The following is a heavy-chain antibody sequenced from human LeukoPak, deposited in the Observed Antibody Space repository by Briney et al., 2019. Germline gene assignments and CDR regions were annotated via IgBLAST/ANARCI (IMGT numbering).Heavy chain of an antibody. CDR2: IYHSGST. V-gene: IGHV4-38-2*02. CDR1: GYSISSGHY. D-gene: IGHD2-15*01. Sequence: PSETLSLTCTVSGYSISSGHYWGWIRQPPGKGLEWIGSIYHSGSTYYNPSLKSRVTISVDTSKNQFSLKLSSVTAADTAVYYCAREGSYYMDVWGKGTTVTVSS. J-gene: IGHJ6*03. CDR3: AREGSYYMDV.